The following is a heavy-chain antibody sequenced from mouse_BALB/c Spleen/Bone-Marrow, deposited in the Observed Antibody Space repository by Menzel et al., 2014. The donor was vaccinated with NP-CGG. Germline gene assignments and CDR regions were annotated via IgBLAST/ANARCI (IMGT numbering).Heavy chain of an antibody. Sequence: EVKLVELGSDLVKPSQSLSLTCTVTDYSITSGYSWHWIRQFPGNKLEWMGYIHYSGITNYSPSLKSRISFTRDTSKNQFFLHLNSVKTEDPATYYCARWGKGAWFAYWGQGTLVTVSA. CDR3: ARWGKGAWFAY. J-gene: IGHJ3*01. V-gene: IGHV3-1*02. D-gene: IGHD1-3*01. CDR2: IHYSGIT. CDR1: DYSITSGYS.